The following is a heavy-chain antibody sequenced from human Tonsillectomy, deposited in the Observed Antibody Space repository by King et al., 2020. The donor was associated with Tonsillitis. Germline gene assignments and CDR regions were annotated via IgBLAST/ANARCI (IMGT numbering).Heavy chain of an antibody. Sequence: QLQESGPGLVKPSETLSLTCTVSGGSLSSHHWSWVRQSPGKGLEWIGYLYYNGSTKYNPSLKSRVTISGDTAKNQFSLKLASVTAADTAVYFCAGTRSSAFYYDFWGQGSLVTVSS. CDR2: LYYNGST. CDR3: AGTRSSAFYYDF. D-gene: IGHD6-19*01. CDR1: GGSLSSHH. V-gene: IGHV4-59*11. J-gene: IGHJ4*02.